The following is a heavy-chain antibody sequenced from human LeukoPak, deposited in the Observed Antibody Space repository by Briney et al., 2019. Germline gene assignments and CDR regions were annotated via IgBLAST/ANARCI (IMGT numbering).Heavy chain of an antibody. CDR1: GFTFSSYA. CDR2: ISGSGGST. D-gene: IGHD1-7*01. Sequence: GGSPRLSCAASGFTFSSYAMSWVRQAPGKGLEWVSAISGSGGSTYYADSVKGRFTISRDNSKNTLYLQMNSLRAEDTAVYYCAKDNWNYPWFDPWGQGTLVTVSS. CDR3: AKDNWNYPWFDP. V-gene: IGHV3-23*01. J-gene: IGHJ5*02.